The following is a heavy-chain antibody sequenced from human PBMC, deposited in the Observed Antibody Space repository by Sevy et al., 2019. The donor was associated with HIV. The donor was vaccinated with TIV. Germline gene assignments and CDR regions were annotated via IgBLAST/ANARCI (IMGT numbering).Heavy chain of an antibody. CDR2: IWYDGGKK. V-gene: IGHV3-33*01. D-gene: IGHD2-2*01. CDR3: VSDGVPAAIGFDY. J-gene: IGHJ4*02. CDR1: AFTFSAYG. Sequence: GGSLRLSCAASAFTFSAYGMHWVRQAPGKGLEWVSTIWYDGGKKYYADSVKGRFTISRDNSKNTLYLQMNSLRADETAVYYCVSDGVPAAIGFDYWGQGTMVTVSS.